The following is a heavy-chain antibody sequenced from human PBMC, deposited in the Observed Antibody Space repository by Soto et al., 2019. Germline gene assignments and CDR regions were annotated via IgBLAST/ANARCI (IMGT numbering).Heavy chain of an antibody. D-gene: IGHD6-6*01. J-gene: IGHJ5*02. V-gene: IGHV3-7*01. Sequence: EVQLVESGGGLVQPGGSLRLSCAASGFTFSSYWMSWVRQAPGKGLEWVANIKQDGSEKYYVDSVKGRFTISRDNAKNSLYLQMNSLRAEDTAVYYCARSRIAAGPLGVWFDPWGQGTLVTVSS. CDR2: IKQDGSEK. CDR3: ARSRIAAGPLGVWFDP. CDR1: GFTFSSYW.